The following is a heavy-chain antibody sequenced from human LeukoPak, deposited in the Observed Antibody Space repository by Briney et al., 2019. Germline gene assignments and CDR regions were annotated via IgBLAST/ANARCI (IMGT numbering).Heavy chain of an antibody. J-gene: IGHJ4*02. Sequence: PGGSLRLSCAASGFTFSSSAMSWVRQAPGKGLEWVSAISGSGGSTYYADSVKGRFTISRDNSKNTPYLQMNSLRAEDTAVYYCAKGTHDYGDYAFLNWGQGTLVTVSS. D-gene: IGHD4-17*01. CDR1: GFTFSSSA. CDR3: AKGTHDYGDYAFLN. CDR2: ISGSGGST. V-gene: IGHV3-23*01.